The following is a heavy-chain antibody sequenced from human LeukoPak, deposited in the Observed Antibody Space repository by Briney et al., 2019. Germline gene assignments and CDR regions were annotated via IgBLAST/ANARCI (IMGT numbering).Heavy chain of an antibody. J-gene: IGHJ4*02. CDR3: ARGYSNGWYHDY. Sequence: ASVKVSCKASGYSFTRNVIHWVRQAPGQRLEWMGWIDSDKGNTKYSQEFQGRVTFTRDTSASTVYMELSSLRSDDMAIYYCARGYSNGWYHDYWGQGTPVIVSS. V-gene: IGHV1-3*03. D-gene: IGHD6-19*01. CDR2: IDSDKGNT. CDR1: GYSFTRNV.